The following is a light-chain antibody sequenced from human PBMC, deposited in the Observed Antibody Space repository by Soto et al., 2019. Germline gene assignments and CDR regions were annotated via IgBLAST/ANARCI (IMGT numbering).Light chain of an antibody. CDR3: HQYGAIPHT. J-gene: IGKJ2*01. CDR2: GAS. CDR1: QSISGSL. V-gene: IGKV3-20*01. Sequence: EIVLTQSPGTLSLSPGERATLSCRASQSISGSLLAWYQQKAGQAPRLLIYGASSRATGIPDRFSGSGSGTDFTFIISRVEPVDSAVYYCHQYGAIPHTFGQGTKLETK.